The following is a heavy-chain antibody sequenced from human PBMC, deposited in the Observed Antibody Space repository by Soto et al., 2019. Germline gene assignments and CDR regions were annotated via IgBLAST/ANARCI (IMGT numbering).Heavy chain of an antibody. J-gene: IGHJ4*02. CDR3: ARGAMVIITTATAVDY. V-gene: IGHV4-4*07. Sequence: SETLSLTGSVSGGSISPYDCSWIRQPAWKGLEWIGRIYASGSTNYNPSLKSRVTMSVATSKNQFSLKLTSVTAADTATYYCARGAMVIITTATAVDYWCKAILVTAS. CDR1: GGSISPYD. CDR2: IYASGST. D-gene: IGHD1-1*01.